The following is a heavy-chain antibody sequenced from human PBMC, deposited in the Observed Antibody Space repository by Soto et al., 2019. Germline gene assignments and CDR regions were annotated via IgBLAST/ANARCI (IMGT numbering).Heavy chain of an antibody. V-gene: IGHV1-18*04. Sequence: AASVKVSCKASGYTFTSYGISWVRQAPGQGLEWMGWISAYNGNTNYAQKLQGRVTMTTDTSTSTAYMELRSLRSDDTAVYYCAREGAPYYYYGMDVWGQGTTVTVSS. J-gene: IGHJ6*02. CDR1: GYTFTSYG. CDR3: AREGAPYYYYGMDV. D-gene: IGHD3-16*01. CDR2: ISAYNGNT.